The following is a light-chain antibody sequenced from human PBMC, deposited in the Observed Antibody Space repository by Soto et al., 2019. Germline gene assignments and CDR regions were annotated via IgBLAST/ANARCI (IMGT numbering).Light chain of an antibody. Sequence: QSALTQPPSASGSPRQSVTISCTGTSSDVGGYNFVSWYQQHPGKALKLMIYEVSERPSRVPDRFSGSKSGTTASLTVSGLQAEYDADYYCSSYAGSNIVVFGGGTKLTVL. CDR2: EVS. J-gene: IGLJ2*01. V-gene: IGLV2-8*01. CDR1: SSDVGGYNF. CDR3: SSYAGSNIVV.